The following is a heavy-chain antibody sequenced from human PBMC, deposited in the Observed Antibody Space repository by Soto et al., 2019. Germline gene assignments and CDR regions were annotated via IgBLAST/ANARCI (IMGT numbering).Heavy chain of an antibody. J-gene: IGHJ6*02. V-gene: IGHV3-53*01. Sequence: PGGSLRLSCAASGFTVSSNYMSWVRQAPGKGLEWVSVIYSGGSTYYADSVTGRFTISRDDAENSLYLQMNNLKAGDTAVYYCARGGIPPGYGLDVWGQGTTVTVSS. CDR2: IYSGGST. CDR3: ARGGIPPGYGLDV. D-gene: IGHD6-13*01. CDR1: GFTVSSNY.